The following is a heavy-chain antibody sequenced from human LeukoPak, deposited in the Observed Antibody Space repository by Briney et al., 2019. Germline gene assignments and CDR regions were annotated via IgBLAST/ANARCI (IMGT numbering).Heavy chain of an antibody. V-gene: IGHV1-18*01. CDR1: GYTFTSYG. J-gene: IGHJ5*02. Sequence: ASVKVSCKASGYTFTSYGISWVRQAPGQGLEWMGWISAYNGNTNYAQKLQGRVTMTTDTSTSTAYMELRSLRSDDTAVYYCARESLRYCSGGSCTNWFDPWGQGTLVTVSS. D-gene: IGHD2-15*01. CDR3: ARESLRYCSGGSCTNWFDP. CDR2: ISAYNGNT.